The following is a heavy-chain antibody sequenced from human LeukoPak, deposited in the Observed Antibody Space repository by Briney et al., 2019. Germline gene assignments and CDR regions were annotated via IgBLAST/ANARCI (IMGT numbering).Heavy chain of an antibody. V-gene: IGHV1-3*01. Sequence: GASVKVSCKASGYTFTSYAMHWVRQAPGQRLEWMGWINAGNGNTKYSQKFQGRVTITRDTSASTAYMELSSLRSEDTAVYYCARDFLYDSSGHDAFDIWGQGTMVTVSS. CDR1: GYTFTSYA. J-gene: IGHJ3*02. CDR3: ARDFLYDSSGHDAFDI. CDR2: INAGNGNT. D-gene: IGHD3-22*01.